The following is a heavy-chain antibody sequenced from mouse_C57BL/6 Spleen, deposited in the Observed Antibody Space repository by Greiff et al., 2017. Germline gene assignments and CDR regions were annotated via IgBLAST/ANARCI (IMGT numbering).Heavy chain of an antibody. Sequence: QVQLQQSGAELVRPGASVTLSCKASGYTFTDYEMHWVKQTPVHGLEWIGAIDPETGGTAYNQKFKGKAILTADKSSSTAYMELRSLTSEDSAVYYCTRGETVFDYWGQGTTRTVSS. CDR2: IDPETGGT. V-gene: IGHV1-15*01. J-gene: IGHJ2*01. D-gene: IGHD4-1*01. CDR3: TRGETVFDY. CDR1: GYTFTDYE.